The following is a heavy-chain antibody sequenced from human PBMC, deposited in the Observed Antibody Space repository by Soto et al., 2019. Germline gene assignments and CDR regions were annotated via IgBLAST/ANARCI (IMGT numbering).Heavy chain of an antibody. CDR1: GFTFSSYA. D-gene: IGHD1-26*01. J-gene: IGHJ4*02. CDR3: ARERSGSPGD. Sequence: GGSLRLSCAASGFTFSSYAMHWVRQAPGKGLEWVAVISYDGSNKYYADSVKGRFTISRDNSKNTLYLQMNSLRAEDTAVYYCARERSGSPGDWGQGTLVTVSS. CDR2: ISYDGSNK. V-gene: IGHV3-30-3*01.